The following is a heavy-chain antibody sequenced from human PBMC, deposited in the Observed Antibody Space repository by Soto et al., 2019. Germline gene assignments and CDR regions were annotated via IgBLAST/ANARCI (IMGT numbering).Heavy chain of an antibody. D-gene: IGHD2-2*01. Sequence: TGGSLRLSCAASGFTFSSYWMSWVRQAPGKGLEWVANIKQDGSEKYYVDSVKGRFTISRDNAKNSLYLQMNSLRAEDTAVYYCARDIVVVPAPNWFDPWGQGTLVTVSS. V-gene: IGHV3-7*01. CDR2: IKQDGSEK. J-gene: IGHJ5*02. CDR1: GFTFSSYW. CDR3: ARDIVVVPAPNWFDP.